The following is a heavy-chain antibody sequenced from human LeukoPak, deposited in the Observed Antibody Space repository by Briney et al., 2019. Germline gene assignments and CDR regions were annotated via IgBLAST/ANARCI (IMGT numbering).Heavy chain of an antibody. V-gene: IGHV1-2*02. CDR2: INPNSGGT. CDR3: ARNRGSYGDYWFDP. D-gene: IGHD4-17*01. J-gene: IGHJ5*02. CDR1: GYTCTGYY. Sequence: ASVKVSCKASGYTCTGYYMHWVRQAPGQGLEWMGWINPNSGGTNYAQKFQGRVTMTRDTSISTAYMEPSRLRSDDTAVYYCARNRGSYGDYWFDPWGQGTLVTVSS.